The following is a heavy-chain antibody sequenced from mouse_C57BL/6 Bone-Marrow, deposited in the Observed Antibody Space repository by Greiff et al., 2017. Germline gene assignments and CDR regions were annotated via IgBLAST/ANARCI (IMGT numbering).Heavy chain of an antibody. CDR2: IYPGDGDT. Sequence: QVQLQQSGPELVKPGASVKISCKASGYAFSSSWMNWVKQRPGKGLEWIGRIYPGDGDTNYNGKFKGKATLTADTSSSTAYMQLSSLTSEDSAVYFCARGDGNYWYFDVWGTGTTVTVSS. V-gene: IGHV1-82*01. J-gene: IGHJ1*03. CDR3: ARGDGNYWYFDV. D-gene: IGHD2-1*01. CDR1: GYAFSSSW.